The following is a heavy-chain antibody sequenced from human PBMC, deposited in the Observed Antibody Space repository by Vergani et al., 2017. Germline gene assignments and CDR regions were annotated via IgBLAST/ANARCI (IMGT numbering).Heavy chain of an antibody. J-gene: IGHJ4*02. Sequence: QVQLVQSGAEVKKPGASVKVSCKASGYTFTSYGISWVRQAPGQGLEWMGWISAYNGNTNYAQKLQGRVTWTTDTSTSTAYKELRSLGSDDTAVYYCARDQGDFGVVNQNFDYWGQGTLVTVSS. D-gene: IGHD3-3*01. CDR1: GYTFTSYG. CDR2: ISAYNGNT. CDR3: ARDQGDFGVVNQNFDY. V-gene: IGHV1-18*01.